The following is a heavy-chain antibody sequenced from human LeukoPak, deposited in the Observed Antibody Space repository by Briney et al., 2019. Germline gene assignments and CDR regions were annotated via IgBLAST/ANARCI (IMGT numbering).Heavy chain of an antibody. CDR3: ARGLGRVTTVIRGFDP. Sequence: SETLSLTCAVYGGSFSGYYWSWIRQPPGKGLEWMGEINHSGSTNYNPSLKSRVTISVDTSKNQFSLKLSSVTAADTAVYYCARGLGRVTTVIRGFDPWGQGTLVTVSS. CDR2: INHSGST. CDR1: GGSFSGYY. D-gene: IGHD4-17*01. J-gene: IGHJ5*02. V-gene: IGHV4-34*01.